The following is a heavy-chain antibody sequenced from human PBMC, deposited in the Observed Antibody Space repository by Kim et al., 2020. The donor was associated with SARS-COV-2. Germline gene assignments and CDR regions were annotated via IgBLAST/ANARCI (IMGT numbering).Heavy chain of an antibody. Sequence: SETLSLTCAVYGGSFSGYYWSWIRQPPGKGLEWIGEINHSGSTNYNPSLKSRVTISVDTSKNQFSLKLSSVTAADTAVYYCARRGRGYNYGSHPWYFDLWGRGTLVTVSS. D-gene: IGHD5-18*01. J-gene: IGHJ2*01. CDR2: INHSGST. CDR1: GGSFSGYY. V-gene: IGHV4-34*01. CDR3: ARRGRGYNYGSHPWYFDL.